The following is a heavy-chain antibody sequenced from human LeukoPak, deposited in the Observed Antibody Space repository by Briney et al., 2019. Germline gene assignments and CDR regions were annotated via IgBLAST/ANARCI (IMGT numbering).Heavy chain of an antibody. CDR1: GGSIRSY. J-gene: IGHJ4*02. CDR3: ARGPWYYDSSGYYLLFDY. D-gene: IGHD3-22*01. V-gene: IGHV4-59*01. CDR2: IYYSGST. Sequence: PSETLSLTCTVSGGSIRSYWSWIRQPPGKGLEWIGYIYYSGSTNYNPSLKSRVTISVDTSKNQFSLKLSSVTAADTAVYYCARGPWYYDSSGYYLLFDYWGQGTLVTVSS.